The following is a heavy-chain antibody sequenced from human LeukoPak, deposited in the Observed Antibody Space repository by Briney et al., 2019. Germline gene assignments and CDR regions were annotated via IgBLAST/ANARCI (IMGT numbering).Heavy chain of an antibody. J-gene: IGHJ4*02. Sequence: GGSLRLSCAASGFTFSSYWMHGVGQAPGKGLVWVARLNRDGSSTNYADSVKGRFTISRDNAKNTLHLQMNSLRVEDTAVYYCARDRDGYNSFDFWGQGTLVTVSS. V-gene: IGHV3-74*01. CDR3: ARDRDGYNSFDF. CDR2: LNRDGSST. CDR1: GFTFSSYW. D-gene: IGHD5-24*01.